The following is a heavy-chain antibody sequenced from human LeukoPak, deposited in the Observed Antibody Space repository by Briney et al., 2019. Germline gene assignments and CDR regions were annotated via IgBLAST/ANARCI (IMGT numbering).Heavy chain of an antibody. D-gene: IGHD5-12*01. CDR1: GVTFRNYG. CDR3: TTKVMRGNLGDDYDD. CDR2: ISSDGIDK. Sequence: PGGSLRLSCSVPGVTFRNYGMPWVRQAPGKGLEWVALISSDGIDKLYGASVKGRFTISRDDSKSTLYLQMNSLTAEDTAVYYCTTKVMRGNLGDDYDDWGQGTLVTVSS. V-gene: IGHV3-30*03. J-gene: IGHJ4*02.